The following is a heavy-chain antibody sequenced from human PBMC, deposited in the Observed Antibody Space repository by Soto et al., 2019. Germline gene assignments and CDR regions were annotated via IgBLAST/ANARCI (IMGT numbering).Heavy chain of an antibody. CDR3: AKDLQSHFWCGYWAYYYYGMDV. CDR2: ISGSGDST. J-gene: IGHJ6*02. CDR1: GFTFTIYA. D-gene: IGHD3-3*02. V-gene: IGHV3-23*01. Sequence: GGSLRLSCAASGFTFTIYAMSWVRQAPGKGLEWVSVISGSGDSTYYADSVKGRFTISRDNSKSTLYLQMNSLRAEDTAVYYCAKDLQSHFWCGYWAYYYYGMDVWGQGTTVTVSS.